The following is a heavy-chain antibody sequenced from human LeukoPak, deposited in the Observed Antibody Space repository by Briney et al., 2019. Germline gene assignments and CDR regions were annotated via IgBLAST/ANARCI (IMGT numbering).Heavy chain of an antibody. CDR3: ARGMTDVTTRYYYYYMDV. V-gene: IGHV1-18*01. Sequence: GASVKVSCKASGYTFTSYGISWVRQAPGQGLEWMGWISAYNGNTNYAQKLQGRVTMTTDTSTSTAYMELRSLRSDDTAVYYCARGMTDVTTRYYYYYMDVWGKGTTVTISS. CDR1: GYTFTSYG. CDR2: ISAYNGNT. J-gene: IGHJ6*03. D-gene: IGHD4-17*01.